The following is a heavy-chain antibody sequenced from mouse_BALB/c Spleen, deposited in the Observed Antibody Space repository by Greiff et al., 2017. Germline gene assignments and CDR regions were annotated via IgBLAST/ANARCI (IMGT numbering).Heavy chain of an antibody. Sequence: VQLKESGPGLVAPSQSLSITCTASGFSLTSYGVHWVRQPPGKGLEWLGVIWAGGSTNYNSALMSRLSISKDNSKSQVFLKMTSLQTDDTAMYYCARGGYGSGHAMDYWGQGTSVTVSS. J-gene: IGHJ4*01. D-gene: IGHD1-1*01. CDR2: IWAGGST. CDR1: GFSLTSYG. CDR3: ARGGYGSGHAMDY. V-gene: IGHV2-9*02.